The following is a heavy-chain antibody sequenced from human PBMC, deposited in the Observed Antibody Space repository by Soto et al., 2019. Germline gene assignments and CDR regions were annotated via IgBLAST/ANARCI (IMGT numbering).Heavy chain of an antibody. V-gene: IGHV3-7*01. CDR3: ARAGRIAVAALADY. D-gene: IGHD6-19*01. CDR2: IKQDGSEK. CDR1: GFTFSSYW. Sequence: PGGSLRLSCAASGFTFSSYWMSWVRQAPGKGLEWVANIKQDGSEKYYVDSVKGRFTISRDNAKNSLYLQMNSLRAEDTAVYYCARAGRIAVAALADYWGQGTLVTVSS. J-gene: IGHJ4*02.